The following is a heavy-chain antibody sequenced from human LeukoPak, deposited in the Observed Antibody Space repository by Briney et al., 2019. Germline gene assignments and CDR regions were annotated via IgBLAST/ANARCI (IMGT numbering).Heavy chain of an antibody. CDR1: GFNFDDYA. J-gene: IGHJ4*02. CDR3: AKDLTEHSSGWGYFDY. Sequence: GGSLRLSCAASGFNFDDYAMHWVRQAPGKGLEWVSGISWNSGNIAYADSVKGRFTISRDSAKTSLYLQMDSLRAEDTALYYCAKDLTEHSSGWGYFDYWGQGTLVTVSS. CDR2: ISWNSGNI. D-gene: IGHD6-19*01. V-gene: IGHV3-9*01.